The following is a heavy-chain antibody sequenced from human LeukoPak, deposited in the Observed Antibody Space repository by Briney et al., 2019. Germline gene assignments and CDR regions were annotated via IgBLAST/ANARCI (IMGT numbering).Heavy chain of an antibody. J-gene: IGHJ4*02. CDR3: ARDLHIAVAGTYVY. V-gene: IGHV3-11*01. Sequence: GGSLRLSCAASGFTFSDYYMSWIRQAPGKGLEWVSYISSSGSTIYYADSVKGRFTISSDNAKNSLYLQMNSLRAEDTAVYYCARDLHIAVAGTYVYWGQGTLVTVSS. CDR2: ISSSGSTI. D-gene: IGHD6-19*01. CDR1: GFTFSDYY.